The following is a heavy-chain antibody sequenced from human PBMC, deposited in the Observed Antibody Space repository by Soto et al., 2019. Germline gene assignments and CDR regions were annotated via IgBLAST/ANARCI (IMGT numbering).Heavy chain of an antibody. V-gene: IGHV1-8*01. CDR1: GYTFTSYD. J-gene: IGHJ4*02. CDR3: ARNGPVAASIDY. CDR2: MNPNSANT. D-gene: IGHD2-15*01. Sequence: ASVKVSCKASGYTFTSYDLNWVRQATGQGLEWMGWMNPNSANTGYAQKFQGRVTMTRNTSINTAYMELNNLRSEDTAVYYCARNGPVAASIDYWGQGTLVTVSS.